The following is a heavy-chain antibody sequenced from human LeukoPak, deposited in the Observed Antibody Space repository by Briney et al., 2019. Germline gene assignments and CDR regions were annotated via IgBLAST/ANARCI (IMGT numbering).Heavy chain of an antibody. D-gene: IGHD6-19*01. Sequence: GGSLRLSCAAPGFTFSSYAMSWVRQAPGKGLEWVSSVVANGGGTYYAASVKGRFSISRDNSKNTLYLQMNSLRDEDTAIYYCAKGAIGMAGLDYWGQGTLVTVSS. CDR1: GFTFSSYA. V-gene: IGHV3-23*01. CDR3: AKGAIGMAGLDY. CDR2: VVANGGGT. J-gene: IGHJ4*02.